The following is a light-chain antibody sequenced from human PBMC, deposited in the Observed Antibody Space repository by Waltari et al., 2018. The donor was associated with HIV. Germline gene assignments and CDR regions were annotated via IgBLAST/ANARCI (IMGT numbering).Light chain of an antibody. CDR3: QQSYSSPLT. V-gene: IGKV1-39*01. Sequence: DIQMTQSPSSLAASVGDSVTITCRASQAVSNKVNWYQQRPGQAPEVLIYDASILHGGVPFRFRGGGSGTAFTLIITGLQPDDFATYFCQQSYSSPLTFGPGTKV. CDR2: DAS. J-gene: IGKJ1*01. CDR1: QAVSNK.